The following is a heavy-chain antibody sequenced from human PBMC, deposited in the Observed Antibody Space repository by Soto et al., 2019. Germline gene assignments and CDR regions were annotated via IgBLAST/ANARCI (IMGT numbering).Heavy chain of an antibody. CDR1: GYTFTSYY. V-gene: IGHV1-46*01. J-gene: IGHJ5*02. Sequence: ASVKVSCKASGYTFTSYYMHWVRQAPGQGLEWMGLINPSTGSTSYAQKFQGRATMTRDTSTRTVYMDLSSLRSEDTAVYYCARDGDLSGSYCCFDPWGQGTLVTVSS. CDR2: INPSTGST. CDR3: ARDGDLSGSYCCFDP. D-gene: IGHD1-26*01.